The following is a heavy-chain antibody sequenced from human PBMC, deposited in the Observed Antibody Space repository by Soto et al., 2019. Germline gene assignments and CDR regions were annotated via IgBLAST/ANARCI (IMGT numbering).Heavy chain of an antibody. J-gene: IGHJ4*02. Sequence: PGGSLRLSCAASGFTVSSNYMSWVRQAPGKGLEWVSVIYSGGSTYYADSVKGRFTISRDNSKNTLYLQMNSLRAEDTAVYYCGRHTKIAAAGTPYYFDYWGQGTLVTVSS. D-gene: IGHD6-13*01. CDR2: IYSGGST. CDR3: GRHTKIAAAGTPYYFDY. V-gene: IGHV3-66*04. CDR1: GFTVSSNY.